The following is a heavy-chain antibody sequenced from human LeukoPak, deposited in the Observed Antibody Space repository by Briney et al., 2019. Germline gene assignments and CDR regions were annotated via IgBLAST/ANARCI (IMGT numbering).Heavy chain of an antibody. CDR3: ARDRNSYYDFWSGSLFDP. CDR2: INPNSGGT. V-gene: IGHV1-2*02. D-gene: IGHD3-3*01. Sequence: ASVKVSCKASGYTFTSYYMHRVRQAPGQGLEWMGIINPNSGGTNYAQKFQGRVTMTRDTSISTAYMDLSRLRSDDTAVYYCARDRNSYYDFWSGSLFDPWGQGTLVAVSS. CDR1: GYTFTSYY. J-gene: IGHJ5*02.